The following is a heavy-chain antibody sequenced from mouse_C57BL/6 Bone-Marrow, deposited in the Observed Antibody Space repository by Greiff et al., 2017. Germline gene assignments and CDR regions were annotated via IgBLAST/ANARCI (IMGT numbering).Heavy chain of an antibody. CDR3: STYYYGSSYNAMDY. Sequence: QVQLQQSGPGLVQPSQSLSITCTVSGFSLTSYGVHWVRQSPGKGLEWLGVIWRGGSTDYNAAFMSRLSITKDNSKSQVFFYMNSLHADDTAIYYGSTYYYGSSYNAMDYWGQGTSVTVSS. V-gene: IGHV2-5*01. D-gene: IGHD1-1*01. CDR2: IWRGGST. J-gene: IGHJ4*01. CDR1: GFSLTSYG.